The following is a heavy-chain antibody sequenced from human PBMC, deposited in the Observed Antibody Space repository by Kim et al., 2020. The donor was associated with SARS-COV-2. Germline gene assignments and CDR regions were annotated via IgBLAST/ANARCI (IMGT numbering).Heavy chain of an antibody. CDR3: ARNHYGSGRSLDY. D-gene: IGHD3-10*01. J-gene: IGHJ4*02. Sequence: YNPTLKSRVTISVDTSKNQFSLKLSSVTAADTAVYYCARNHYGSGRSLDYWGQGTLVTVSS. V-gene: IGHV4-34*01.